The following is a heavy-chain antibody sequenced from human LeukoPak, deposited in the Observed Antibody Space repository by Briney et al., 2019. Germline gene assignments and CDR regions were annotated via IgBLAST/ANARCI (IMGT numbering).Heavy chain of an antibody. Sequence: GGSLRLSCAASGFTFSPYTMHWVRQAPGKGRDCVSAIIGDGITTYYAYSVKGRFTVSRDNSKSTLYLQIGSITAEDMAVYYCARERAGYYLDVWGKGTTVTVFS. CDR3: ARERAGYYLDV. J-gene: IGHJ6*04. V-gene: IGHV3-64*01. D-gene: IGHD3-9*01. CDR1: GFTFSPYT. CDR2: IIGDGITT.